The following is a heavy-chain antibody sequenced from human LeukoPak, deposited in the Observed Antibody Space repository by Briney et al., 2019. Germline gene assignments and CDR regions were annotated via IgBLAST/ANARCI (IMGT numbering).Heavy chain of an antibody. CDR3: ARDHCSGGSCGSFDI. Sequence: SETLSLTCTVSGGSISSGDYYWSWIRQPPGKGLEWIGYIYYSGSTYYNPSLKSRVTISVDTSKNQFSLKLSSVTAADTAVYYCARDHCSGGSCGSFDIWGQGTMVTVSS. CDR1: GGSISSGDYY. J-gene: IGHJ3*02. D-gene: IGHD2-15*01. V-gene: IGHV4-30-4*08. CDR2: IYYSGST.